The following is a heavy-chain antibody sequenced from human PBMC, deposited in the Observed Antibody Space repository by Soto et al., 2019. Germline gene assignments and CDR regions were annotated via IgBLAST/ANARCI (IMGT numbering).Heavy chain of an antibody. CDR3: ARDLRFSSSWFLIGWFDP. CDR2: INSDGSST. Sequence: GGSLRLSCAASGFTFSIYWMHWVRQTPGKGLVWVSSINSDGSSTNYADSVKGRFTISRDNAKNTLYLQMNSLRAEDTAVYYCARDLRFSSSWFLIGWFDPWGQGTLVTVSS. J-gene: IGHJ5*02. D-gene: IGHD6-13*01. CDR1: GFTFSIYW. V-gene: IGHV3-74*01.